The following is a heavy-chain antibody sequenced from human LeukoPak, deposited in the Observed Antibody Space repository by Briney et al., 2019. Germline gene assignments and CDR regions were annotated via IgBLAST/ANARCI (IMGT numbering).Heavy chain of an antibody. Sequence: GGSLRLSCAVSGLTFSSSWMDWVRQAPGKGLEWVASINPEGSEKYSADSVKGRFTISRDNAKNSLYLQMDSLRVEDTAFYYCARDLAYSRLDYWGQGMLVTVSS. V-gene: IGHV3-7*01. D-gene: IGHD5-18*01. CDR1: GLTFSSSW. CDR3: ARDLAYSRLDY. CDR2: INPEGSEK. J-gene: IGHJ4*02.